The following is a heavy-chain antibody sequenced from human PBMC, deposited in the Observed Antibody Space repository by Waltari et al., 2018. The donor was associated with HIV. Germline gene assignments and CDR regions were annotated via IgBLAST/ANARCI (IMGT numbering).Heavy chain of an antibody. CDR2: ISSSSTTI. Sequence: EVQLVESGGGLVQPGGSVRLSCAASGFTFSTYSMNWVRQAPGKGLEWVSYISSSSTTIYYADSVKGRFTISRDNAKNLLYLQMNSLRAEDTAVYYCARDKAVIQPDAFDIWGQGTMVTVSS. CDR1: GFTFSTYS. V-gene: IGHV3-48*04. J-gene: IGHJ3*02. D-gene: IGHD2-21*01. CDR3: ARDKAVIQPDAFDI.